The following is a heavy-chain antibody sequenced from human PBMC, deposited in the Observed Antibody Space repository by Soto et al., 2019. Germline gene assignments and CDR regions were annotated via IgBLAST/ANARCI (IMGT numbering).Heavy chain of an antibody. Sequence: PGGSLRLSCAASGFTFSTCAMRWVRQAPGKRLEWVSFIGGSGGSTYYADSVKGRFTISRDNSKNTLYLHMNNLRTEDTAVYHCAKDGGSANHYNDFDYWGQGTLVTVSS. V-gene: IGHV3-23*01. CDR2: IGGSGGST. CDR1: GFTFSTCA. D-gene: IGHD3-10*01. J-gene: IGHJ4*02. CDR3: AKDGGSANHYNDFDY.